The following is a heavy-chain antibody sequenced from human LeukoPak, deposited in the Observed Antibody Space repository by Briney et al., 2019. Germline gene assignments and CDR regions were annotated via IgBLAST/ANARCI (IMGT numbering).Heavy chain of an antibody. J-gene: IGHJ5*02. D-gene: IGHD3-10*01. V-gene: IGHV4-34*01. CDR2: INHSGST. CDR3: ARGRPDGSGSYYKFDP. CDR1: GGSFSGYY. Sequence: PSETLSLTCAVYGGSFSGYYWSWIRQPPGKGLEWIGEINHSGSTNYNPSLQSRVTISVDTSKKQFSLKLSSVTAADTAVYYCARGRPDGSGSYYKFDPWGQGTLVTVSS.